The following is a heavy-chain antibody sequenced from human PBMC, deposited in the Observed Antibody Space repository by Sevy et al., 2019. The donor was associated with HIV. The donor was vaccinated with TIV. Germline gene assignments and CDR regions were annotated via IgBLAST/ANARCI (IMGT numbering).Heavy chain of an antibody. J-gene: IGHJ4*02. V-gene: IGHV3-23*01. Sequence: RGSLRLSCAASGFTFAKYSMSWVRQAPGKGLEWVSTFSFGCGRINYADSVKGRFIISRDDSKNTLFLQMNSLRAEDTATYFCAREGCTQPHDYWGQGTLVTVSS. CDR2: FSFGCGRI. D-gene: IGHD2-8*01. CDR1: GFTFAKYS. CDR3: AREGCTQPHDY.